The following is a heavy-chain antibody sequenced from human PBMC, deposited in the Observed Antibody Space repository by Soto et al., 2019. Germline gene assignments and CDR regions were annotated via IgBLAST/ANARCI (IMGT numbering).Heavy chain of an antibody. J-gene: IGHJ4*02. CDR1: GYSFTNYS. CDR2: INPADSDT. Sequence: LGESLKISWKGSGYSFTNYSIGSVRQMPGKGPEWMGIINPADSDTRYSPSFQGQVTVSVDKSISTAYTQRGSLKASDTAMYYCVRTDSSGYYCHWGQGTPVTVSS. V-gene: IGHV5-51*01. D-gene: IGHD3-9*01. CDR3: VRTDSSGYYCH.